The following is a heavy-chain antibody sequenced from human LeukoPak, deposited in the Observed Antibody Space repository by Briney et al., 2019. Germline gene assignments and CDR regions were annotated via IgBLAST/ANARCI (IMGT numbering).Heavy chain of an antibody. J-gene: IGHJ4*02. CDR3: ATDPVDY. CDR2: ISYDGSNK. Sequence: GGSLRLSCLVSGFTFSSHGMHWVRQAPGKGLEWVVIISYDGSNKYYTDSVKGRFTISRDNSKNTLFLQMNSLRTEDTAVYYCATDPVDYWGQGTLVTVSS. V-gene: IGHV3-30*03. CDR1: GFTFSSHG.